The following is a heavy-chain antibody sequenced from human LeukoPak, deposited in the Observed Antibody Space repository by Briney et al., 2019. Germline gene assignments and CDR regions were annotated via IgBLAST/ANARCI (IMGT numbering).Heavy chain of an antibody. CDR3: ARDLRILRWEHSLAY. V-gene: IGHV1-3*01. CDR1: GYTFTSYG. D-gene: IGHD1-26*01. CDR2: INAGNGNT. Sequence: ASVKVSCKASGYTFTSYGISWVRQAPGQGLEWMGWINAGNGNTKYSQKFQDRVTITGDTSASTAYIELSSLRSVDTAVYYCARDLRILRWEHSLAYWGQGTLVTVSS. J-gene: IGHJ4*02.